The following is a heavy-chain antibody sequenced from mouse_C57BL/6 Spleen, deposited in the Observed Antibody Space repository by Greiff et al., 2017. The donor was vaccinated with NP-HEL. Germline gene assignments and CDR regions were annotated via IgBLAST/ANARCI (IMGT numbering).Heavy chain of an antibody. CDR3: ASLYYDYDQDY. D-gene: IGHD2-4*01. Sequence: VQLQQSGPELVKPGASVKISCKASGYSFTGYYMNWVKQSPEKSLEWIGEINPSTGGTTYNQKFKAKATLTVDKSSSTAYMQLKSLTSEDSAVYYCASLYYDYDQDYWGQGTSVTVSS. CDR2: INPSTGGT. J-gene: IGHJ4*01. V-gene: IGHV1-42*01. CDR1: GYSFTGYY.